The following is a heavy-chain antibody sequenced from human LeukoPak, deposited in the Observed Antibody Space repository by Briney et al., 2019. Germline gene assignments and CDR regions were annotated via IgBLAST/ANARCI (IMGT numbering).Heavy chain of an antibody. D-gene: IGHD2-21*02. CDR1: GYTFTSYG. CDR2: ISAYNGNT. Sequence: ASVKVSCKASGYTFTSYGISWVRQAPGQGLEWMGWISAYNGNTNYAQKLQGRVTMTTDTSTSTAYMELRSLRSEDTAVYSGATLSRWKVVVTASRPYYYYGMEVWGQGTTVTVSS. J-gene: IGHJ6*02. V-gene: IGHV1-18*01. CDR3: ATLSRWKVVVTASRPYYYYGMEV.